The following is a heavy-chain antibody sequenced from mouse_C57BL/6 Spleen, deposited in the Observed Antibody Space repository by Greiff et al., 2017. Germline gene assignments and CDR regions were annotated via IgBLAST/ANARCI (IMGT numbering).Heavy chain of an antibody. Sequence: VQLQQSGAELMKPGASVKLSCKATGYTFTGYWIEWVKQRPGHGLEWIGEILPGSGSTTYNEKFKGKATFTADTSSNTAYMQLSSLTTEDSPIYYYAMSYSNYERFAYWGQGTLVTVSA. CDR2: ILPGSGST. CDR1: GYTFTGYW. J-gene: IGHJ3*01. CDR3: AMSYSNYERFAY. V-gene: IGHV1-9*01. D-gene: IGHD2-5*01.